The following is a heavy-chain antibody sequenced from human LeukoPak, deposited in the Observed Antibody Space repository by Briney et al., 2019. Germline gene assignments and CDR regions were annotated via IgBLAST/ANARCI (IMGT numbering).Heavy chain of an antibody. V-gene: IGHV3-21*01. CDR1: GFTFSSYS. J-gene: IGHJ4*02. D-gene: IGHD2-15*01. Sequence: PGGSLRLSCAASGFTFSSYSMNWVRQAPGKGLEWVSSISSSSSSRYYADSVKGRFTISRDNAKNSLYLQMNSLRAEDTAVYYCASESGGSVDYWGQGTLVTVSS. CDR2: ISSSSSSR. CDR3: ASESGGSVDY.